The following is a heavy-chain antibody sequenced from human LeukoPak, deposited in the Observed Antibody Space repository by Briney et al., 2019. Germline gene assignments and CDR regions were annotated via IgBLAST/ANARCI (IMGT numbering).Heavy chain of an antibody. J-gene: IGHJ4*02. Sequence: RPSETLSLTCTVSGGSINSYYWSWIRQPAGKRLEWIGRIYTSGITNYNPSLKSRVTMSVDTSKNQFSLKLNSVTAADTAVYYCARDSMHSAYGDEYWGQGTLVTVSS. D-gene: IGHD1-26*01. V-gene: IGHV4-4*07. CDR1: GGSINSYY. CDR3: ARDSMHSAYGDEY. CDR2: IYTSGIT.